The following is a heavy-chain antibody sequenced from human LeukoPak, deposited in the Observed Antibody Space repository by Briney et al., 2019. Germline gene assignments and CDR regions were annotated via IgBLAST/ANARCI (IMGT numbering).Heavy chain of an antibody. Sequence: ASVKVSCKTSGYPFTSYGINWVRQAPGQGLEWMGWIAPYNGDSKYAQKVRDRVTMTTDTSTRTAYVELRSLTSHDTAVYYCARDYCSGGSCLSGPDYWGQGSLVTVSS. V-gene: IGHV1-18*01. D-gene: IGHD2-15*01. CDR2: IAPYNGDS. J-gene: IGHJ4*02. CDR1: GYPFTSYG. CDR3: ARDYCSGGSCLSGPDY.